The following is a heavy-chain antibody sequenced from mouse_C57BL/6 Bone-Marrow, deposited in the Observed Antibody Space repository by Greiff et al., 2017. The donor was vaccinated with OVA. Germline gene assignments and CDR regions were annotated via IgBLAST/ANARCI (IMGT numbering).Heavy chain of an antibody. J-gene: IGHJ2*01. CDR1: GFNIKDDY. V-gene: IGHV14-4*01. Sequence: EVQLKESGAELVRPGASVKLSCTASGFNIKDDYMHWVKQRPEQGLEWIGWIDPENGDTEYASKFQGKATITADTSSNTAYLQLSSLTSEDTAVYYCTTGATNFDYWGQGTTLTVSS. CDR2: IDPENGDT. CDR3: TTGATNFDY. D-gene: IGHD3-1*01.